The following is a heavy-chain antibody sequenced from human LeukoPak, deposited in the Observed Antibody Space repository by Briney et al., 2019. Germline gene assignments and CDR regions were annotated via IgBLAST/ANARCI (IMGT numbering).Heavy chain of an antibody. CDR1: VGTFSSYA. J-gene: IGHJ3*02. D-gene: IGHD4-11*01. V-gene: IGHV1-69*05. CDR2: IIPIFGTA. Sequence: ASVKVSYKSSVGTFSSYAINWLRQAPGQGLEWMGGIIPIFGTANYAQKFQGRVTITTDESTSTAYMEQSSLRSEETAVYYCARDRGGYSNLDAFDIWGQGTMVTVSS. CDR3: ARDRGGYSNLDAFDI.